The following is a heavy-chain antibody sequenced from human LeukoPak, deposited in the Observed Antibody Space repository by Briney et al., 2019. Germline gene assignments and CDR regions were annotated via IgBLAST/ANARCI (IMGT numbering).Heavy chain of an antibody. CDR2: INPNSGGT. J-gene: IGHJ4*02. CDR3: ARGPDIVVVPAAMGFDY. Sequence: GASVKVSCKASGYTFTGYYMHWVRQAPGQGLEWMGWINPNSGGTNYAQKFQGRVTMTRDTSISTAYMELSRLRSDDTAVYYCARGPDIVVVPAAMGFDYWGQGTLVTVSS. V-gene: IGHV1-2*02. D-gene: IGHD2-2*01. CDR1: GYTFTGYY.